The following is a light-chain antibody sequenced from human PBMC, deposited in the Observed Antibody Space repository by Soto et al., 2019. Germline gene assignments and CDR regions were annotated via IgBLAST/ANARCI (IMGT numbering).Light chain of an antibody. J-gene: IGLJ2*01. CDR2: ELS. CDR1: SRAVGGHDY. Sequence: QSALTQPPSASGSPGQSGTSSCTGTSRAVGGHDYVSWYQQHPGKAPKPMIYELSKRPSGVPDRFSGSKSGNTASLTVSGLQAEDEADYYCSSYVTGNSLIFGGGTKRTVL. CDR3: SSYVTGNSLI. V-gene: IGLV2-8*01.